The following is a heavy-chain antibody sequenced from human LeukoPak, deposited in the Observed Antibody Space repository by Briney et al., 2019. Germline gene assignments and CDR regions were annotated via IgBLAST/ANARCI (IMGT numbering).Heavy chain of an antibody. Sequence: GSLRLSCATSGFTFSSYGMHWVRQAPGKGLEWVAVISYDGSNKYYADSVKGRFTISRDNSKNTLYLQMNSLRAEDTAVYYCAKDSGWYYFDYWGQGTLVTVSS. CDR3: AKDSGWYYFDY. J-gene: IGHJ4*02. D-gene: IGHD6-19*01. CDR1: GFTFSSYG. CDR2: ISYDGSNK. V-gene: IGHV3-30*18.